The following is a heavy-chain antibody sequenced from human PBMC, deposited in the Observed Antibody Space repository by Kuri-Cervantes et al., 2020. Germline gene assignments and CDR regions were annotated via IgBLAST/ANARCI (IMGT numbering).Heavy chain of an antibody. J-gene: IGHJ3*02. D-gene: IGHD4-17*01. CDR2: ISYDGSNK. CDR1: GFTFSSYS. CDR3: ASTSGSTVTPLLWAFDI. Sequence: GESLKISCAASGFTFSSYSMHWVRQAPGKGLEWVAVISYDGSNKYYADSVKGRFTISRDNSKNTLHLQMNSLRAEDTAAYYCASTSGSTVTPLLWAFDIWGQGTMVTVSS. V-gene: IGHV3-30*19.